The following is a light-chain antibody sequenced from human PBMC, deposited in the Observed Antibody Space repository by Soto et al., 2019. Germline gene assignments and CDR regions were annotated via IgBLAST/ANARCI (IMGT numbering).Light chain of an antibody. V-gene: IGLV3-1*01. CDR1: KLGDKY. Sequence: SYELTQPPSVSVSPGQTASITCSGDKLGDKYACWYQQKPGQSPVLVIYQDSKRPSGIPERLSGSNSGNTATLTISGTQAMDEADYYCQAWDSSTPFVFGTGTKLTVL. CDR2: QDS. CDR3: QAWDSSTPFV. J-gene: IGLJ1*01.